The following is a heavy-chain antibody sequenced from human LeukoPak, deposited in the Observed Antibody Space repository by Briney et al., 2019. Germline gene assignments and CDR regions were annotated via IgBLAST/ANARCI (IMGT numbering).Heavy chain of an antibody. Sequence: SETLSLTCTVSGGSISSGDYYWSWIRQPPGKGLEWIGYIYYSGSTYYNPSLKSRVTISVDTSKNQFSLKLSSVTAADTAVYYRARDSCSSTSCSPPDAFDIWGQGTMVTVSS. J-gene: IGHJ3*02. D-gene: IGHD2-2*01. CDR1: GGSISSGDYY. V-gene: IGHV4-30-4*08. CDR2: IYYSGST. CDR3: ARDSCSSTSCSPPDAFDI.